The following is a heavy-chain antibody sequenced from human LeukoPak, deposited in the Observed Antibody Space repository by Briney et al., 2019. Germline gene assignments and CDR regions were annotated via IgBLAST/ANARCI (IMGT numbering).Heavy chain of an antibody. J-gene: IGHJ4*02. CDR1: GGSISSSSYY. CDR2: ISTSGST. Sequence: SETLSLTCTVSGGSISSSSYYWGWIRQPAGKGLEWIGRISTSGSTNYNPSLKSRVTMSVDTSKSQFSLKLSSVTAADTAVYYCARDGGYSSHDYWGQGTLVTVSS. D-gene: IGHD6-19*01. CDR3: ARDGGYSSHDY. V-gene: IGHV4-61*02.